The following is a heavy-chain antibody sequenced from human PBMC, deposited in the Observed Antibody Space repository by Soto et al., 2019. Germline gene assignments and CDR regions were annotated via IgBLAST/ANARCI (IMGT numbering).Heavy chain of an antibody. CDR3: ARDVAIYYDSSGPDY. J-gene: IGHJ4*02. CDR1: GFTFSSYA. D-gene: IGHD3-22*01. Sequence: GGSLRLSCAASGFTFSSYAMSWVRQAPGKGLEWVSAISGSGGSTYYADSVKGRFTISRDNSKNTLYLQMNSLRAEDTAVYYCARDVAIYYDSSGPDYWGQGTLVTVSS. CDR2: ISGSGGST. V-gene: IGHV3-23*01.